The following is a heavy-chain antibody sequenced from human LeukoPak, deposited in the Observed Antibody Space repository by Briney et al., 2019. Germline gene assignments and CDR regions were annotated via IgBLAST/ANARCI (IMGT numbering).Heavy chain of an antibody. Sequence: QSGGSLRLSCVASGLTFSSYWMSWVRQAPGKGLEWVSAISGSGGSTYYADSVKGRFTISRDNSKNTLYLQMNSLRAEDTAVYYCAKETARSGYLIDYWGQGTLVTVSS. CDR3: AKETARSGYLIDY. V-gene: IGHV3-23*01. J-gene: IGHJ4*02. D-gene: IGHD3-3*01. CDR1: GLTFSSYW. CDR2: ISGSGGST.